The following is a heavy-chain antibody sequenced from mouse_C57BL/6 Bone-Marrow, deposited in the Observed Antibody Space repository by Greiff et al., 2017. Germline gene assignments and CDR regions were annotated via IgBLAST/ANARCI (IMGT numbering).Heavy chain of an antibody. J-gene: IGHJ2*01. CDR3: ARRGLYGSSYFDY. V-gene: IGHV1-54*01. CDR1: GYAFTNYL. Sequence: VKLMESGAELVRPGTSVKVSCKASGYAFTNYLIEWVKQRPGQGLEWIGVINPGSGGTNYNEKFKGKATLTADKSSSTAYMQLSSLTSEDSAVYFCARRGLYGSSYFDYWGQGTTLTVSS. CDR2: INPGSGGT. D-gene: IGHD1-1*01.